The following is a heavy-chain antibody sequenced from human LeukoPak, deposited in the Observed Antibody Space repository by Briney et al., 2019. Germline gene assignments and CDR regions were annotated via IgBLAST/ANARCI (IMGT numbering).Heavy chain of an antibody. CDR3: ARDLLWFGEFGYYYYMDV. Sequence: PGGSLRLSCAASGFTFSSYSMNWVRQAPGKGLEWVSSISSSSSYIYYADSVKGRFTISRDNAKNSLYLQMNSLRAEDTAVYYCARDLLWFGEFGYYYYMDVWGKGTTVTVSS. J-gene: IGHJ6*03. D-gene: IGHD3-10*01. V-gene: IGHV3-21*01. CDR1: GFTFSSYS. CDR2: ISSSSSYI.